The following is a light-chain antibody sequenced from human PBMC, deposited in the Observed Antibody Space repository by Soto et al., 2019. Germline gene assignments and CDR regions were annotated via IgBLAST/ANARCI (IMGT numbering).Light chain of an antibody. CDR2: GNN. CDR3: QSFDTNLHGSV. J-gene: IGLJ3*02. CDR1: SSNIGAGYD. V-gene: IGLV1-40*01. Sequence: QSVLTQPPSVSGAPGQRVTISCSGTSSNIGAGYDVHWYHQVPGIAPKLLIYGNNNRPSGVPDRFSGSRSGTSASLAITGLQAADEGDYYCQSFDTNLHGSVFGGGTKLTVL.